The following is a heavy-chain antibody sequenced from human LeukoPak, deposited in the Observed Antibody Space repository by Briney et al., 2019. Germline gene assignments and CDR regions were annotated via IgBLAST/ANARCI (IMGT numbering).Heavy chain of an antibody. D-gene: IGHD1-14*01. Sequence: SETLSLTCTVSSGSISGHYWSWIRQSPGRGLKWIGNIYTSGITKYNPSLSRRVTISIDTSKNQFSLKVTSMTAADTAVYYCARQAQDGTDNYFDPWGQGTLVTVSS. CDR2: IYTSGIT. V-gene: IGHV4-4*09. CDR1: SGSISGHY. J-gene: IGHJ5*02. CDR3: ARQAQDGTDNYFDP.